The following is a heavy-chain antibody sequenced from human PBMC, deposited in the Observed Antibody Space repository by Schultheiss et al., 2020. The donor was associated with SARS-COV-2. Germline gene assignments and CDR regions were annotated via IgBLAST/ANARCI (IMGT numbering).Heavy chain of an antibody. CDR2: IYYSGST. CDR1: GGSISSYY. D-gene: IGHD6-13*01. J-gene: IGHJ4*02. V-gene: IGHV4-59*01. CDR3: AKLERSSWSNAFDY. Sequence: SQTLSLTCTVSGGSISSYYWSWIRQPPGKGLEWIGYIYYSGSTNYNPSLKSRVTISVDTSKNQFSLKLSSVTAADTAVYYCAKLERSSWSNAFDYWGQGTLVTVSS.